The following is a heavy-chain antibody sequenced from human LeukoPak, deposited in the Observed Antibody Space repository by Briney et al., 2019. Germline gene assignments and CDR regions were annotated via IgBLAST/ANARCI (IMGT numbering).Heavy chain of an antibody. CDR2: IYTSGST. CDR3: ARSPVYCSGGSCYGSYYYYYGMDV. D-gene: IGHD2-15*01. Sequence: SETLSLTCTVSGSSISSGSYYWSWIRQPAGKGLEWIGRIYTSGSTNYNPSLKSRVTISVDTSKNQFSLKLSSVTAADTAVYYCARSPVYCSGGSCYGSYYYYYGMDVWGQGTRVTVSS. J-gene: IGHJ6*02. CDR1: GSSISSGSYY. V-gene: IGHV4-61*02.